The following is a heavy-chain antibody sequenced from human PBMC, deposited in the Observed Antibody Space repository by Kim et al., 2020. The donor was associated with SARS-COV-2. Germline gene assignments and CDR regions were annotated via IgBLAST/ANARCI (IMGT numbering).Heavy chain of an antibody. Sequence: SETLSLTCAVYGGSFSGYYWSWIRQPPGKGLEWIGEINHSGSTNYNPSLKSRVTISVDTSKNQFSLKLSSVTAADTAVYYCARMTAMGLIDYWGQGTLVT. V-gene: IGHV4-34*01. J-gene: IGHJ4*02. CDR3: ARMTAMGLIDY. D-gene: IGHD5-18*01. CDR1: GGSFSGYY. CDR2: INHSGST.